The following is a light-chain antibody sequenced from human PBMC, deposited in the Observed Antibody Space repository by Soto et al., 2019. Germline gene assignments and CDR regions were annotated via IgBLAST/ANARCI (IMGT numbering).Light chain of an antibody. CDR2: GAS. CDR3: QQYNNWPKWT. CDR1: QHIGTY. V-gene: IGKV3-15*01. Sequence: IVLTQSPGTLSLSPWDRATLSCRARQHIGTYLAWYPHKPGQAPRLLTSGASTRATGIPARFSGSGSETEFTLTISSLQAEDSAVYFCQQYNNWPKWTVGQGP. J-gene: IGKJ1*01.